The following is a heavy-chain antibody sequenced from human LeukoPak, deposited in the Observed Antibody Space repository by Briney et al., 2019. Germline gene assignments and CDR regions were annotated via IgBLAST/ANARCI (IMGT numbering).Heavy chain of an antibody. CDR2: ISYDGRNK. D-gene: IGHD3-16*01. J-gene: IGHJ4*02. CDR1: GFTFSSYG. CDR3: AKGRGTYFDY. Sequence: GGSLRLSCAASGFTFSSYGMHWVRQAPGKGLEWVAVISYDGRNKYYADSVKGRFTISRDNSKNTLYLQMNSLRAEDTAVYYCAKGRGTYFDYWGQGTLVTVSS. V-gene: IGHV3-30*18.